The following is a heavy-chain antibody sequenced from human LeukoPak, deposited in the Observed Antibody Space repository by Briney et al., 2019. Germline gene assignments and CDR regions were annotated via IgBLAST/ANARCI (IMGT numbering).Heavy chain of an antibody. V-gene: IGHV3-23*01. Sequence: GGSLRLYCEASGFTFSSYAVSWVRPSPGHVLALVSRLSGSGGSTYYAESVKGRFTISRDNSKNTLYLQMNSLRAEDTAVYYCAKDLGGQYGLDYFDYWGQGTLVTVSS. J-gene: IGHJ4*02. CDR3: AKDLGGQYGLDYFDY. CDR1: GFTFSSYA. D-gene: IGHD3-16*01. CDR2: LSGSGGST.